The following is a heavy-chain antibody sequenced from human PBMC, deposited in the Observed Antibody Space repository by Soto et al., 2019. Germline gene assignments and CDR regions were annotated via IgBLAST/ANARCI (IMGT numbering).Heavy chain of an antibody. V-gene: IGHV3-43D*04. CDR1: GFTFDDYS. Sequence: PGGSLRLSCAASGFTFDDYSMHWVRQAPGQGLEWVSLISWDGGSTYYADSVKGRFTISRDNSKNSLYLQMNSLRAEDTALYYCAKEPYSSSSGDDYYYGMDVWGQGTTVTVS. J-gene: IGHJ6*02. D-gene: IGHD6-6*01. CDR3: AKEPYSSSSGDDYYYGMDV. CDR2: ISWDGGST.